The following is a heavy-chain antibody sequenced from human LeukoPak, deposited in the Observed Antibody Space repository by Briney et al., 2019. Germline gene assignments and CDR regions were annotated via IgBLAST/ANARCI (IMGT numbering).Heavy chain of an antibody. J-gene: IGHJ3*02. CDR3: ARGGGAVAVDDAFDI. CDR1: GFTFSSYS. V-gene: IGHV3-48*01. Sequence: PGGSLRLSCAASGFTFSSYSMNWVRQAPGKGLEWVSYISSSSSTIYYADSVKGRFTISRDNAKNSLYLQMNSLRAEDTAVYYCARGGGAVAVDDAFDIWGQGTMATVSS. D-gene: IGHD6-19*01. CDR2: ISSSSSTI.